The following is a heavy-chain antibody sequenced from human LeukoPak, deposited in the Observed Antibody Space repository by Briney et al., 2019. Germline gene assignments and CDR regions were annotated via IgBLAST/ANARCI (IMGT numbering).Heavy chain of an antibody. Sequence: SETLSLTCTVSGGSISSNNYYWGWIRQPPGKGLEWLGYIYYSVSTNYNPSLKSRVTISVDTSKNQFSLKLSSVTAADTAVYYCARALCSGASCYDYYYYYGMDVWGQGTTVTVSS. CDR2: IYYSVST. CDR3: ARALCSGASCYDYYYYYGMDV. CDR1: GGSISSNNYY. V-gene: IGHV4-61*05. J-gene: IGHJ6*02. D-gene: IGHD2-15*01.